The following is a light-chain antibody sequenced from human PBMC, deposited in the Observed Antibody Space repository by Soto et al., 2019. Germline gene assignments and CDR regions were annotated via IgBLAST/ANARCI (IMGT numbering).Light chain of an antibody. J-gene: IGKJ2*01. CDR1: QSVSSRY. Sequence: EIVLTQSPGSLSLSPGDRATLSCRASQSVSSRYLGWYQQKPGQAPSLLIYGASSRATGIPDRFSGSGSGTDFTLTISRLEPEDFAVYYCQQYGSSPTFGQGTKVDIK. CDR3: QQYGSSPT. CDR2: GAS. V-gene: IGKV3-20*01.